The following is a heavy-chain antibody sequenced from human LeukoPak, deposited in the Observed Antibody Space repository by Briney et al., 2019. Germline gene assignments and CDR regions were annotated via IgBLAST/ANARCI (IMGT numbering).Heavy chain of an antibody. Sequence: SETLSLTCAVYGGSFSGYYWSWIRQPPGKGLEWIGEINHSGSTNYNPSLKSRVTISVDTSKNQFSLKLSSVTAADTAVYYCARGLSTMVREVGNWFDPWGQGTLVTVSS. CDR1: GGSFSGYY. CDR2: INHSGST. J-gene: IGHJ5*02. V-gene: IGHV4-34*01. D-gene: IGHD3-10*01. CDR3: ARGLSTMVREVGNWFDP.